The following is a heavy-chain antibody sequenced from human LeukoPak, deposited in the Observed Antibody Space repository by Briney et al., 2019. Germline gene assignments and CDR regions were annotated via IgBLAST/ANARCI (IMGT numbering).Heavy chain of an antibody. CDR3: ARGSTSHCIDY. CDR1: GGSFSGYY. V-gene: IGHV4-34*01. J-gene: IGHJ4*02. D-gene: IGHD2-2*01. CDR2: INHSGST. Sequence: SETLSLTCAVYGGSFSGYYWSWTRQPPGKGLEWIGEINHSGSTNYNPSLKSRVTISVDTSKNQFSLKLSSVTAADTAVYYCARGSTSHCIDYWGQGTLVTVSS.